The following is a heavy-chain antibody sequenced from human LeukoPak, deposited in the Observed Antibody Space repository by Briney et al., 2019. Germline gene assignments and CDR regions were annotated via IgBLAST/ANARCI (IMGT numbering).Heavy chain of an antibody. D-gene: IGHD3-16*02. Sequence: ASVKVSCKASGYTFTGYYMHWVRQAPGQGLEWMGWINPNSGGTNYAQKFQGRVTMTRDTSISTAYMELSRLRSDDTAVYYCARRRITFGGVIVPPFDYWGQGTLVTVSS. V-gene: IGHV1-2*02. CDR3: ARRRITFGGVIVPPFDY. CDR2: INPNSGGT. CDR1: GYTFTGYY. J-gene: IGHJ4*02.